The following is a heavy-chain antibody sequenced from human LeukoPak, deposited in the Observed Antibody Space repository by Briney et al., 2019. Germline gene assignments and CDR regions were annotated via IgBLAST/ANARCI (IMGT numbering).Heavy chain of an antibody. CDR2: MNPNSGNT. D-gene: IGHD4-17*01. J-gene: IGHJ3*02. V-gene: IGHV1-8*01. Sequence: ASVKVSCKASGYTYTSYDINWVRQATGQGLEWMGWMNPNSGNTGYAQKFHGRVTMTRNTSISTAYMELSSLRSEDTAVYYCARLIYGDYSYRAFDIWGQGTMVTVSS. CDR1: GYTYTSYD. CDR3: ARLIYGDYSYRAFDI.